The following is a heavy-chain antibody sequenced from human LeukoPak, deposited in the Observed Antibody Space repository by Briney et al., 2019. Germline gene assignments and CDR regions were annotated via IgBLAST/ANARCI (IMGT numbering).Heavy chain of an antibody. V-gene: IGHV3-7*01. Sequence: GGSLRLSCVASGFPFSSYWMSWVRQAPGKGLEWVANIKQDGSEKYYVDSVKGRFTISRDNAKNSLYLQMNSLRAEDTAVYYCARDYGDYEYYFDYWGQGTLVTVSS. CDR3: ARDYGDYEYYFDY. D-gene: IGHD4-17*01. CDR2: IKQDGSEK. CDR1: GFPFSSYW. J-gene: IGHJ4*02.